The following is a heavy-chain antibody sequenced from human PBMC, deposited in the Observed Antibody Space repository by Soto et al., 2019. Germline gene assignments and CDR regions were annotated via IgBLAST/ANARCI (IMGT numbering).Heavy chain of an antibody. CDR3: AREVSGYSHGAGELY. V-gene: IGHV4-30-4*01. Sequence: SETLSLTCIVSGGSISSGDYYWSWIRQPPGKGLEWIGNIYYSGNTYYNPSLKSRVTIPVDTSKNQFSLKLSSVPAADTAVYCCAREVSGYSHGAGELYWGQGTLVTVSS. D-gene: IGHD5-18*01. CDR1: GGSISSGDYY. J-gene: IGHJ4*02. CDR2: IYYSGNT.